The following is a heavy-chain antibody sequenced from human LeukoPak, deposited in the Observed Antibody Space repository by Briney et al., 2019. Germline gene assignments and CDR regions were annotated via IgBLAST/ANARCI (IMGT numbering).Heavy chain of an antibody. CDR1: GYTLTSYA. D-gene: IGHD6-13*01. Sequence: ASVKVSCKASGYTLTSYAMYWVRQAPGQRLEWMGWINAGNGNTKYSQKFQGRVTITRDTSASTVYMELSSLRSEDMAVYYCARDGYSSSFDYWGQGTLVTVSS. CDR3: ARDGYSSSFDY. V-gene: IGHV1-3*01. J-gene: IGHJ4*02. CDR2: INAGNGNT.